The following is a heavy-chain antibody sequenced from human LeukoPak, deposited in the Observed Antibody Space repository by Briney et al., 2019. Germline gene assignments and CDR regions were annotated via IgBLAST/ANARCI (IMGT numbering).Heavy chain of an antibody. J-gene: IGHJ4*02. V-gene: IGHV3-20*04. CDR1: GFTYDVYA. CDR2: TNWDGGRT. D-gene: IGHD2-21*02. Sequence: GGSVRLSCAASGFTYDVYAMSCVRHTRGKGREWVFGTNWDGGRTGYADSVKGRFTISRDNAKNSLYLQMNSLRVEDTAMYYCARDGLRRPPTPYCGGDCPLDYWGQGTLVSVSS. CDR3: ARDGLRRPPTPYCGGDCPLDY.